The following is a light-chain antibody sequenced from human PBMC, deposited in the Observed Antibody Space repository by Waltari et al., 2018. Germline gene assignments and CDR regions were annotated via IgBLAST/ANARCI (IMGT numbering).Light chain of an antibody. J-gene: IGKJ5*01. CDR1: QRIRTY. V-gene: IGKV1-39*01. CDR2: GAS. CDR3: QQSYSSPPIT. Sequence: DIQMTQYPTSLSASVGDAVTITCRASQRIRTYVSWYQQQPGKARRVLIYGASILETGVPSRFSGSGSGTDFTLTISGLQPEDVATYDCQQSYSSPPITFGPGTRPEIK.